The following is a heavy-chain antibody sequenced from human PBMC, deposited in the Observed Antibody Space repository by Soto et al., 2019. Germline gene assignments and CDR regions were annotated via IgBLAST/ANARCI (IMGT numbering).Heavy chain of an antibody. CDR2: LYDVDGS. V-gene: IGHV3-53*01. D-gene: IGHD1-1*01. CDR3: ATWHEREHAYDV. J-gene: IGHJ3*01. Sequence: GGSLRLSCAAFGLTISGKKYVAWVRQAPGKGLEWVSALYDVDGSFYADSVKGRFTTSSDSSKTTVYLQMNDLRPDDTAVYYCATWHEREHAYDVWGQGTTVTVSS. CDR1: GLTISGKKY.